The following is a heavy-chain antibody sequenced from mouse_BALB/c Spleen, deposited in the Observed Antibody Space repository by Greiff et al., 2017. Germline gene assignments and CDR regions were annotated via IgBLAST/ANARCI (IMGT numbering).Heavy chain of an antibody. CDR2: ISSGGSP. V-gene: IGHV5-6-5*01. J-gene: IGHJ2*01. CDR3: ARGLGDYYFDY. Sequence: EVQVVESGGGLVKPGGSLKLSCAASGFTFSSYAMSWVRQTPEKRLEWVASISSGGSPDYPDSVKGRFTISRDNARNILYLQMSSLRSEDTARYYCARGLGDYYFDYWGQGTTLTVSS. CDR1: GFTFSSYA. D-gene: IGHD2-13*01.